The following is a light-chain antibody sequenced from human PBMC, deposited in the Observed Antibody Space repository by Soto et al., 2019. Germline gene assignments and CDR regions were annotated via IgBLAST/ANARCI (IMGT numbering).Light chain of an antibody. J-gene: IGLJ1*01. V-gene: IGLV2-14*01. Sequence: QSVLTQPAYVSGSPGQSIAISCTGTSSDVGAYNYVSWYQQHPGKAPKLMISEVTNRPSGVSDRFSGSKSGNTASLTISGLQAEVYSDYYCCSYAGTFVYVLGIGTNVTVL. CDR2: EVT. CDR3: CSYAGTFVYV. CDR1: SSDVGAYNY.